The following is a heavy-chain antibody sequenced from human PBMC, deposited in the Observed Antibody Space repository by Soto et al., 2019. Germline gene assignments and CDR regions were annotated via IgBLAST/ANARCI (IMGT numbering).Heavy chain of an antibody. D-gene: IGHD6-19*01. J-gene: IGHJ5*02. Sequence: SETLSLTCTVSGDFLSSYYWSWIRQSPGKGQEWIGYIYHSGSTNYNASLKSRVTISVDTSKNQFSLKLSSVTAADTAVYYCTKPRSSLQWPPFDPWGHGTQVTVS. CDR2: IYHSGST. CDR1: GDFLSSYY. CDR3: TKPRSSLQWPPFDP. V-gene: IGHV4-59*12.